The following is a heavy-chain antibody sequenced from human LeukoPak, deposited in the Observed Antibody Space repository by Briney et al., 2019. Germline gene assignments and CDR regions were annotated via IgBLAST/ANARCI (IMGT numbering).Heavy chain of an antibody. J-gene: IGHJ4*02. D-gene: IGHD4-11*01. CDR3: ARSVPDYTRFDF. Sequence: GGSLRLSCVASGFTFSDYAMNWVRQAPGKGLEWVSTFKTNYNQVYYAESVRGRFTISTDNSKNTAYLQMNSLRVEDTALYYCARSVPDYTRFDFWGQGTLVTVSS. CDR1: GFTFSDYA. CDR2: FKTNYNQV. V-gene: IGHV3-23*05.